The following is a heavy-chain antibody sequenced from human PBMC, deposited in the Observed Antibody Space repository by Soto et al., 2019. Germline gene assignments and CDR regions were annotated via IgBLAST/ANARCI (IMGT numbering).Heavy chain of an antibody. D-gene: IGHD3-10*01. J-gene: IGHJ3*01. Sequence: QVTLVESGGGVVQPGRSLRLSCEAAGFTFNKYAMDWVRQVPGKGLEWVALIAYDSSDKKYADSVKGRFTISRDNAKDTLFLHMNNLRPEDTALYYCARPLEWFGDDAFDLWGRGTMVIVS. CDR3: ARPLEWFGDDAFDL. CDR2: IAYDSSDK. V-gene: IGHV3-30-3*01. CDR1: GFTFNKYA.